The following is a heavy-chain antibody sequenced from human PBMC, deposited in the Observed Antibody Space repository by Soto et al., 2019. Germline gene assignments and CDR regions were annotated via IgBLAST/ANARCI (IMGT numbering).Heavy chain of an antibody. CDR1: GFTFSSCA. V-gene: IGHV3-23*01. Sequence: PGGSLRLSCAASGFTFSSCAMSWVRQAPGKGLEWVSAISGSGGTTYYADSVKGRFTISRDNSKNTLYLQMNSLRAEDTAVYYCTKDVCHTSSVVRSDYWGQGTLVTVSS. CDR3: TKDVCHTSSVVRSDY. J-gene: IGHJ4*02. CDR2: ISGSGGTT. D-gene: IGHD6-19*01.